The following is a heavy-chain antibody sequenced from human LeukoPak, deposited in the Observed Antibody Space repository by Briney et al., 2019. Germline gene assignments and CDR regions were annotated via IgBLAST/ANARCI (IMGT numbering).Heavy chain of an antibody. CDR3: AGGIAVAGY. J-gene: IGHJ4*02. V-gene: IGHV4-38-2*01. Sequence: SETLSLTCAVSGYSISSGYYWGWIRQPPGKGLEWIGSIYHSGSTYYNPSLKSRVTISVDTSKNQFSLKLSSVTAADTAVYYCAGGIAVAGYWGQGTPVTVSS. D-gene: IGHD6-19*01. CDR1: GYSISSGYY. CDR2: IYHSGST.